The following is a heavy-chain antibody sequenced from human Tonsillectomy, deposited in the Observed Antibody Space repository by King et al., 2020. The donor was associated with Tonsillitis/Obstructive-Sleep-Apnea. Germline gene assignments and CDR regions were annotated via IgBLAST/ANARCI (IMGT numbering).Heavy chain of an antibody. CDR3: ARGEGDYYDSSGYFGS. V-gene: IGHV4-59*01. CDR1: GGSISSYY. J-gene: IGHJ4*02. Sequence: VQLQESGPGLVKPSETLSLTCTVSGGSISSYYWSWIRQPPGKGLEWIGYIYYSGSTNYNTSPKSRVTISVETSKNQFSLKLSSVTAADTAVDYCARGEGDYYDSSGYFGSWGQGTLVTVSS. D-gene: IGHD3-22*01. CDR2: IYYSGST.